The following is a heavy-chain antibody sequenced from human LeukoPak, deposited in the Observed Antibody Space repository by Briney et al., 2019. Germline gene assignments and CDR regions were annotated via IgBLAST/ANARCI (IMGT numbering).Heavy chain of an antibody. CDR1: GFTFSSYW. Sequence: GGSLRLSCAASGFTFSSYWMSWVRQAPGKGLEWVANIKQDGSEKYYVDSVKGRFTISRDNAKNSLYLQMNSLRAEDTAVYYCARGLGYCDNGVCVFDYWGQGTVVTVSS. V-gene: IGHV3-7*01. CDR3: ARGLGYCDNGVCVFDY. D-gene: IGHD2-8*01. J-gene: IGHJ4*02. CDR2: IKQDGSEK.